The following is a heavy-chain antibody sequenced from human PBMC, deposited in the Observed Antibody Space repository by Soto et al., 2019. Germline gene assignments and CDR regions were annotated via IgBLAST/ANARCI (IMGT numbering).Heavy chain of an antibody. CDR3: AREPRDREALSL. D-gene: IGHD2-21*01. J-gene: IGHJ3*01. CDR2: IIPIIDTT. V-gene: IGHV1-69*06. CDR1: GGNFNNYA. Sequence: QVQLVQSGAEVKKPGSSVKVSCKASGGNFNNYAITWVRQAPAQGLQWMGGIIPIIDTTHYAQKLQGRVTSSADRGRTTVYMELTGLTSDDSATYFCAREPRDREALSLWGQGTVVTVSS.